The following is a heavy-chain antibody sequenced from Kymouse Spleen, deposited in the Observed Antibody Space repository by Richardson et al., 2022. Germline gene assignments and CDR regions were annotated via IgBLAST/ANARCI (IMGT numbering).Heavy chain of an antibody. Sequence: QVQLQQWGAGLLKPSETLSLTCAVYGGSFSGYYWSWIRQPPGKGLEWIGEINHSGSTNYNPSLKSRVTISVDTSKNQFSLKLSSVTAADTAVYYCARGGEQQGYFQHWGQGTLVTVSS. V-gene: IGHV4-34*01. CDR1: GGSFSGYY. CDR2: INHSGST. J-gene: IGHJ1*01. CDR3: ARGGEQQGYFQH. D-gene: IGHD6-13*01.